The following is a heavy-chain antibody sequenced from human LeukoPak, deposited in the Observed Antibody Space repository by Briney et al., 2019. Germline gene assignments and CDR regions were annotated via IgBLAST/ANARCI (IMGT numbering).Heavy chain of an antibody. V-gene: IGHV4-61*02. CDR1: GGSISSGSYY. D-gene: IGHD3-16*01. CDR3: ARASPPYPASLHGAFDY. Sequence: PSETLSLTCTVSGGSISSGSYYWSWIRQPAGKGLEWIGRIYTSGSTNYNPSLKSRVTISVDTSKNQFSLKLSSVTAADTAVYYCARASPPYPASLHGAFDYWGQGTLVTVSS. CDR2: IYTSGST. J-gene: IGHJ4*02.